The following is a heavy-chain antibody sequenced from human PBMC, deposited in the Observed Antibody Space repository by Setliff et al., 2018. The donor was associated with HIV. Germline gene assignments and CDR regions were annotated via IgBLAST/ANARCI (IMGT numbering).Heavy chain of an antibody. J-gene: IGHJ4*02. D-gene: IGHD7-27*01. V-gene: IGHV1-69*10. CDR3: ARSTGALYYFDY. CDR2: IIPILGIA. Sequence: SVKVSCKASGFNFTNYYISWVRQAPGQGLEWMGGIIPILGIANYAQKFQGRVTITTDESTSTAYMELSSLRSEDTAVYYCARSTGALYYFDYWGQGTLVTVSS. CDR1: GFNFTNYY.